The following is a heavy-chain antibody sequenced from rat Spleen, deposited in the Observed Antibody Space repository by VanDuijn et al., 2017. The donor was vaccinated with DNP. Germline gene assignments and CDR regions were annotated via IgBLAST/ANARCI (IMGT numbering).Heavy chain of an antibody. V-gene: IGHV5-20*01. J-gene: IGHJ3*01. CDR1: GFTFSDQY. CDR3: TTDLAY. Sequence: EVQLVESGGGLVQPGGSLKLSCAASGFTFSDQYMAWVRQAPTEGLEWVAYISYVGGSTYYRDSVKGRFTISRDNAKSSLYLQMDSLRSEDTATYYCTTDLAYWGQGTLVTVSS. CDR2: ISYVGGST.